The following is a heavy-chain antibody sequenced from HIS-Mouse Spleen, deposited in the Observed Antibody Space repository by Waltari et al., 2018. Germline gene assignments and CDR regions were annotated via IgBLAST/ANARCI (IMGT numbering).Heavy chain of an antibody. D-gene: IGHD1-26*01. V-gene: IGHV3-30*18. CDR1: GFTFSSYG. Sequence: QVQLVESGGGVVQPGRSLRLSCAASGFTFSSYGMHWSRQAPGKGLGWVAVISYDGSNKYYADSVKGRFTISRDNSKNTLYLQMNSLRAEDTAVYYCAKVNSGSYYFDYWGQGTLVTVSS. CDR3: AKVNSGSYYFDY. CDR2: ISYDGSNK. J-gene: IGHJ4*02.